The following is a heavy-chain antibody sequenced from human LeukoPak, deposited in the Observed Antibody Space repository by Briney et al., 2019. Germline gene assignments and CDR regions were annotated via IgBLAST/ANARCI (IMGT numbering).Heavy chain of an antibody. CDR2: IYTGGPT. V-gene: IGHV3-66*01. J-gene: IGHJ4*02. CDR1: GFNFSSNY. Sequence: PGGSLRLSCAASGFNFSSNYMNWVRQAPGKGLEWVSVIYTGGPTYYADSVQGRFTISRDNSRNTVYLQMNSLRVEDTAMYFCARDPGYSGPYAYYYSFFDSWGQGTLVTVSS. D-gene: IGHD3-16*01. CDR3: ARDPGYSGPYAYYYSFFDS.